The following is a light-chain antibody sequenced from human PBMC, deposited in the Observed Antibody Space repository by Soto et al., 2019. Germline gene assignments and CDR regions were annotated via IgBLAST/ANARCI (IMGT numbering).Light chain of an antibody. Sequence: QSALTQPPSASGSPGQSVTFSCTGTSSDVGGYNYVSWYQQHPGKAPKLMIYEVSKRPSGVPDRFSGSKSGNTASLTVSGLQAEDEADYYCCSYAGSNNFVVFGGGTKLPVL. CDR3: CSYAGSNNFVV. CDR2: EVS. CDR1: SSDVGGYNY. V-gene: IGLV2-8*01. J-gene: IGLJ2*01.